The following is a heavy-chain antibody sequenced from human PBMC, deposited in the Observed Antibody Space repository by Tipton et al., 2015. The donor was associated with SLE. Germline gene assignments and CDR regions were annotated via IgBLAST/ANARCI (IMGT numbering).Heavy chain of an antibody. Sequence: TLSLTCAVYGGSFSGYYWSWIRQPSGKGLELIGESNHSGSTNYNPSLKSRLTISLDTSKNQFSLKLRSVTAADTAVYYCASERGWDYDSSGYPDYWGQGTRVTVTS. D-gene: IGHD3-22*01. CDR2: SNHSGST. J-gene: IGHJ4*02. CDR3: ASERGWDYDSSGYPDY. V-gene: IGHV4-34*01. CDR1: GGSFSGYY.